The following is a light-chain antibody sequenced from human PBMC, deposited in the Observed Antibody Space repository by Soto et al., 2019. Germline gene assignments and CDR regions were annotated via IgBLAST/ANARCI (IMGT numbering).Light chain of an antibody. CDR1: HSDVGSYTF. V-gene: IGLV2-23*01. J-gene: IGLJ3*02. CDR3: CSYAGGATGV. Sequence: QSALTQPASVSGSPGQSITISCTGTHSDVGSYTFVSWYQQHPGKVPKLMIHEANKRPSGVSNRFSGSKSGNTASLTISGLQAEDEADYYCCSYAGGATGVFGGGTQLTVL. CDR2: EAN.